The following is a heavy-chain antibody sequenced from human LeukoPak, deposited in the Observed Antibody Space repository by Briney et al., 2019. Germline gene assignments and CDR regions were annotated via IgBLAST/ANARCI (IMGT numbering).Heavy chain of an antibody. V-gene: IGHV3-23*01. CDR1: GFTFSSYG. Sequence: PGGSLRLSCAASGFTFSSYGIHWVRQAPGKGLEWVSAISGSGGSTYYADSVKGRFTISRDNSKNTLYLQMNSLRAEDTAVYYCAKGGYCSSTSCLVDYWGQGTLVTVSS. CDR2: ISGSGGST. CDR3: AKGGYCSSTSCLVDY. J-gene: IGHJ4*02. D-gene: IGHD2-2*01.